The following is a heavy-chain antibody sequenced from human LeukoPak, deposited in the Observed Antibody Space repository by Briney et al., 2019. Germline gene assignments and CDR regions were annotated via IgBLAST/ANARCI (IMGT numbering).Heavy chain of an antibody. J-gene: IGHJ4*02. CDR3: AKDGVVSGTMGRQNY. CDR1: GFTVSSNY. D-gene: IGHD5/OR15-5a*01. V-gene: IGHV3-23*01. Sequence: PGGSLRLSCAASGFTVSSNYMSWVRQAPGKGLEWVSTISGSGDSTYHADSVKGRFTISRDNSKNTLYLQMNSLRAEDTAVYYGAKDGVVSGTMGRQNYWGQGTLVTVSS. CDR2: ISGSGDST.